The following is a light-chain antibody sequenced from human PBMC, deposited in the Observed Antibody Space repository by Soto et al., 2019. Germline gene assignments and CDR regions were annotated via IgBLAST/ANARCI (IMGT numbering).Light chain of an antibody. CDR3: QQYNNWPHS. Sequence: EIVMTQSPATLSVSPGERATLSCRASQSVSSNLAWYQQKPGQAPRLLISGASTRATGIPARFTGSGSGTEFTLTISSLQSEDFAVYYCQQYNNWPHSFGQGTKVDIK. CDR1: QSVSSN. J-gene: IGKJ2*01. V-gene: IGKV3-15*01. CDR2: GAS.